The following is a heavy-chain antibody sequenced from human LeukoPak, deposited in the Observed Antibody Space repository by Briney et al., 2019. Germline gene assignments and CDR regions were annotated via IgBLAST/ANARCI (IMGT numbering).Heavy chain of an antibody. Sequence: TGGSLRLSCAASGFTFSTYAMSWVRQAPGKGLEWVSVISGSGSSTYYADSVKGRFTISRDNSKNTLYLQMNSLRAEDTAVYYCAKEMATIRAFGFWGQGTMVTVSS. CDR3: AKEMATIRAFGF. J-gene: IGHJ3*01. D-gene: IGHD5-24*01. V-gene: IGHV3-23*01. CDR2: ISGSGSST. CDR1: GFTFSTYA.